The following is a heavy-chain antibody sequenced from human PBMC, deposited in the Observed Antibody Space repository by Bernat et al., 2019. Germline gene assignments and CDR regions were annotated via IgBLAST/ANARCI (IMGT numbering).Heavy chain of an antibody. CDR3: EKAYDILTGSDYYMNV. J-gene: IGHJ6*03. D-gene: IGHD3-9*01. Sequence: QVQLVESGGGVVQPGRSLRLSCAASGFTFSSYAMHWVRQAPGKGLEWVAVTSNDEKNKHYADSVKGRFTISRDNSRNTLYLQMSGLRVEDTALYYCEKAYDILTGSDYYMNVWGKGTTVTVSS. CDR2: TSNDEKNK. V-gene: IGHV3-30*15. CDR1: GFTFSSYA.